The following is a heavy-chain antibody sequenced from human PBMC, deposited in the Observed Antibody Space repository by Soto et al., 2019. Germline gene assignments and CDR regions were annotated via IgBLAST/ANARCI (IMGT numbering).Heavy chain of an antibody. CDR1: GFSLSTSGVG. J-gene: IGHJ4*02. CDR2: IYWNDDK. V-gene: IGHV2-5*01. Sequence: QITLKESGPTLVKPTQPLTLTCTFSGFSLSTSGVGVGWIRQPPGKALEWLALIYWNDDKRYSPSLKSRLTITKDTSKNQVVLTMTNMDPVDTATYYCARWYFYDTTGASDFDSWGQGTLVTVSS. CDR3: ARWYFYDTTGASDFDS. D-gene: IGHD3-22*01.